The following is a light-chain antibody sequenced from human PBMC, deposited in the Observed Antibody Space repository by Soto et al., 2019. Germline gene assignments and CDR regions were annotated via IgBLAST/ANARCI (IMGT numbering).Light chain of an antibody. Sequence: QSVLTQPPSVSGAPGQRVTISCTGSSCNIGADFHVHWYRRLAGTAPKLILYGNNRRPSGVPDRFSGSKSGTSASLAITGIQREEEAEYYCQSCDRTLSGVVFGGGTKLTVL. J-gene: IGLJ3*02. CDR3: QSCDRTLSGVV. CDR1: SCNIGADFH. V-gene: IGLV1-40*01. CDR2: GNN.